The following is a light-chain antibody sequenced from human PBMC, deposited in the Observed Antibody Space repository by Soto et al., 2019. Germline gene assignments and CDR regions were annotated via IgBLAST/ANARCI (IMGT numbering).Light chain of an antibody. CDR2: GAS. V-gene: IGKV3-20*01. CDR3: QHYGDSPRT. Sequence: EIVLTQSPGTLSLSPGERATLSCRASQSVTRSYLAWYQQKPGQAPRLLVYGASNRATGIPHRFSGSGSGTDFTLTISRLEPEDFAVYYCQHYGDSPRTFGQGTKLEIK. J-gene: IGKJ1*01. CDR1: QSVTRSY.